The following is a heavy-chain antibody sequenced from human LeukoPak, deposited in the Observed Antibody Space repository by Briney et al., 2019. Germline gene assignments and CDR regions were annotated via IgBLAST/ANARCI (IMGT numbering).Heavy chain of an antibody. Sequence: TGGSLRLSCAASGFTFSSYAMTWVRQAPGKGLEWVSAISGSGSTTYYADSVKGRFTISRDNSKNTLYLQMNSLRAEDTAVYYCAKEAEQWLVGNFDYWGQGTLVTVSS. CDR2: ISGSGSTT. D-gene: IGHD6-19*01. CDR1: GFTFSSYA. CDR3: AKEAEQWLVGNFDY. J-gene: IGHJ4*02. V-gene: IGHV3-23*01.